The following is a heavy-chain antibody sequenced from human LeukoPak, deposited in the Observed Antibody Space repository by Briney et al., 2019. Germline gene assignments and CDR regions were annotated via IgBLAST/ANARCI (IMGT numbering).Heavy chain of an antibody. Sequence: GASVKVSCKASGYTFTSNYMHWVRQAPGQGLEWMGIINPSGGGTSYAQKFQGRVTMTTDTSTSTAYMELRSLRSDDTAVYYCARDLVGGPEMGDYWGQGTLVTVSS. J-gene: IGHJ4*02. D-gene: IGHD6-6*01. CDR1: GYTFTSNY. CDR3: ARDLVGGPEMGDY. V-gene: IGHV1-46*01. CDR2: INPSGGGT.